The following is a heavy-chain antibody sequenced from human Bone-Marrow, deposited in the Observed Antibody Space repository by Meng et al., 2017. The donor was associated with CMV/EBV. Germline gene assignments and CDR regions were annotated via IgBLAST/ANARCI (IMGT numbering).Heavy chain of an antibody. Sequence: GESLKISCAASGFTFSSYGMHWVRQAPGKGLEWVAFIRYDGSNKYYADSVKGRFTISRDNSKNTLYLQMNSLGAEDTAVYYCARDPVEVGAGGMDVWGQGTTVTVSS. J-gene: IGHJ6*02. CDR2: IRYDGSNK. V-gene: IGHV3-30*02. CDR1: GFTFSSYG. CDR3: ARDPVEVGAGGMDV. D-gene: IGHD1-26*01.